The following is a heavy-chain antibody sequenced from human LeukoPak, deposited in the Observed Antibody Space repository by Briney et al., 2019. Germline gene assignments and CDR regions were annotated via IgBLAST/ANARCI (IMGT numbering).Heavy chain of an antibody. V-gene: IGHV3-15*01. CDR1: GFIFSNAW. D-gene: IGHD5-18*01. J-gene: IGHJ4*02. CDR3: TSSYGISPQNY. Sequence: GGSLRLSCAVSGFIFSNAWMSWVRQAPGNGLEWVGRIKSQTAGGTTDYAAPAKGRFTISRDDSKNTLYLQMNSLKTEDTAVYYCTSSYGISPQNYWGQGTLVTVSS. CDR2: IKSQTAGGTT.